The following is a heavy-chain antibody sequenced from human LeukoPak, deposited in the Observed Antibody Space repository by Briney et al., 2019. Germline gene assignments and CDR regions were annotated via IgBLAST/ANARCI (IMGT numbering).Heavy chain of an antibody. V-gene: IGHV4-39*02. CDR1: GGSISSDSSY. Sequence: SETLSLTCTVTGGSISSDSSYWDWIRQPPGKGLEWIGAIYYTGRTDYNPSLKSRVTISIDTSKNDFSLRLTSVTAEDTAVYYCARRSVPGGGNWFDLWGQGTLVSVSS. CDR3: ARRSVPGGGNWFDL. J-gene: IGHJ5*02. D-gene: IGHD2-15*01. CDR2: IYYTGRT.